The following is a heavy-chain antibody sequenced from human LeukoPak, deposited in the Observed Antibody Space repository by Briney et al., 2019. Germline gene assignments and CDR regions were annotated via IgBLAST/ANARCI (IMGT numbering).Heavy chain of an antibody. CDR1: GFTFSSYA. CDR3: AKDPPTTGTTFDN. Sequence: PGGSLRLSCAASGFTFSSYAMSWVRQAPGKGLEWVSSIGGGGVDTYYADSVKGRFTISRDISKNTLYLQMNSLRVEDTAVYYCAKDPPTTGTTFDNWGRGTLVTVSS. V-gene: IGHV3-23*01. CDR2: IGGGGVDT. J-gene: IGHJ4*02. D-gene: IGHD1-1*01.